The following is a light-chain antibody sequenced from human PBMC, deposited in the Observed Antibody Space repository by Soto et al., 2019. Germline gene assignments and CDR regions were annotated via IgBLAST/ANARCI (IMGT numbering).Light chain of an antibody. V-gene: IGLV1-44*01. CDR2: NNN. CDR1: SSNIGSNT. Sequence: QSVLTQPPSASGTPGQRVTITCSGSSSNIGSNTVNWYQQLPGTAPKLLIYNNNQRPSGVPDRFSGSNSGTSASLAISGLQSEEEADYYCAAWDDSLNGLVFGTGTKLTVL. J-gene: IGLJ1*01. CDR3: AAWDDSLNGLV.